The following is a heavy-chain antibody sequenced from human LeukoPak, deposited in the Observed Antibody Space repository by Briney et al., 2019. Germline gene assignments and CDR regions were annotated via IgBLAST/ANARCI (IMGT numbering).Heavy chain of an antibody. V-gene: IGHV3-30*02. J-gene: IGHJ4*02. CDR1: GFTFSSYG. CDR3: AKDLGLWSGYDFDY. CDR2: IWYDGSNK. Sequence: GGSLRLSCAASGFTFSSYGMHWVRQAPGKGREWGAFIWYDGSNKYYADYVKGRFTISRDNSKNTLYLQMNSLRAEDTDVYYCAKDLGLWSGYDFDYWGQGTLVTVSS. D-gene: IGHD3-3*01.